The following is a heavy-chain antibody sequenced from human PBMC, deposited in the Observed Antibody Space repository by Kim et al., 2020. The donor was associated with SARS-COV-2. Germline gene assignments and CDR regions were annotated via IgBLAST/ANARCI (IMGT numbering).Heavy chain of an antibody. CDR1: GGSISGYY. V-gene: IGHV4-59*01. J-gene: IGHJ5*02. Sequence: SETLSLTCTVSGGSISGYYWNWIRQPPGKGLEWIGYIYYSGSTNYNPSLKSRVTISVDTSKNQFSLKLSSVTAADTAVYYCARDRGVGGYYGSGSYYLFDPWGQGNLVTVSS. CDR2: IYYSGST. D-gene: IGHD3-10*01. CDR3: ARDRGVGGYYGSGSYYLFDP.